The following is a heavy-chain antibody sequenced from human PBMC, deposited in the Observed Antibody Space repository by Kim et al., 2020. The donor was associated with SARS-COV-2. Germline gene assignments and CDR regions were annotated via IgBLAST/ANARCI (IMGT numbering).Heavy chain of an antibody. Sequence: YADSVKGRFTISRDNSKNSLYLQMNSLRTEDTALYYCAKTGYSSSWDCNDWGQGTLVTVSS. J-gene: IGHJ4*02. D-gene: IGHD6-13*01. CDR3: AKTGYSSSWDCND. V-gene: IGHV3-43*01.